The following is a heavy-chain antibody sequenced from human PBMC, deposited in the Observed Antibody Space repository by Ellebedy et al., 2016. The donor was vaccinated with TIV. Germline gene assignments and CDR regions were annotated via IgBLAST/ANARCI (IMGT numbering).Heavy chain of an antibody. Sequence: GESLKISCVASGFTFNSYWMQWVPQAPGKGLVWVSGINSDGSSTFYADSVKGRFTVSRDNAKHTLYLQMNSLRAEETAVYYCARDARLPGGIDYWGQGTLVPVSS. CDR3: ARDARLPGGIDY. V-gene: IGHV3-74*01. D-gene: IGHD2-21*02. J-gene: IGHJ4*02. CDR2: INSDGSST. CDR1: GFTFNSYW.